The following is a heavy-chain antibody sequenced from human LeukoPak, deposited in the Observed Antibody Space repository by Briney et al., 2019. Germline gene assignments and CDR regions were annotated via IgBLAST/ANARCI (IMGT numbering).Heavy chain of an antibody. Sequence: SETLSLTCTVSGGSFSNYYWSWIRQPPGKGLEWIGYIYYSGNTYYNASLKSQVSISIDTSKNQFSLRLNSVTAAETAVYYCARQTGSGLFILPGGQGTLVTVSS. D-gene: IGHD3/OR15-3a*01. V-gene: IGHV4-59*04. J-gene: IGHJ4*02. CDR2: IYYSGNT. CDR3: ARQTGSGLFILP. CDR1: GGSFSNYY.